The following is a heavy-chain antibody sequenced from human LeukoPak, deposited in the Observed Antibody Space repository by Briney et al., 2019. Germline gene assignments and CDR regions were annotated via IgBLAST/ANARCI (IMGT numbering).Heavy chain of an antibody. D-gene: IGHD6-13*01. J-gene: IGHJ4*02. Sequence: PGGSLRLSCAASGFAFGDYWMTWVRQAPGKGLEWVANTKKDGSEKYYVAPVRGRFTISRDNAKNSLYLQMNSLRAEDTAVYYCASELPSSSWYDYWGQGTLVTVSS. V-gene: IGHV3-7*01. CDR1: GFAFGDYW. CDR3: ASELPSSSWYDY. CDR2: TKKDGSEK.